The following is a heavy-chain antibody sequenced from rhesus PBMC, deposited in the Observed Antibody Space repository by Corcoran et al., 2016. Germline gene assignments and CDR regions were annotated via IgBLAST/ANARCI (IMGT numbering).Heavy chain of an antibody. V-gene: IGHV4-122*02. D-gene: IGHD6-37*01. Sequence: QVQLQESGPGLVKPSETLSLTCAVSGGSISSSYYYWSWIRQAPGKGLEWIGYISSSGSTSYNPSPKSRVTSSRDTSKNQFSLKLSSVTAADTAVYYCARAVAGRDYFDYWGQGVLVTVSS. CDR1: GGSISSSYYY. J-gene: IGHJ4*01. CDR2: ISSSGST. CDR3: ARAVAGRDYFDY.